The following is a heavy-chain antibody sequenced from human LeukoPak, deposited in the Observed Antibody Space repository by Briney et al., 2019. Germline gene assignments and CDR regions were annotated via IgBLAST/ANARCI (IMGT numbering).Heavy chain of an antibody. CDR3: ATGDDFWSGYYQLDY. CDR1: XFTFSSYE. D-gene: IGHD3-3*01. V-gene: IGHV3-48*03. J-gene: IGHJ4*02. CDR2: TSSSGSII. Sequence: GGSLRLSCAASXFTFSSYEINWVRQAPGKGLEWVSYTSSSGSIIYYADPVKGRFTISRDNAKNSLYLQMNSLRAEDTAIYYCATGDDFWSGYYQLDYWGQGTLVTVSS.